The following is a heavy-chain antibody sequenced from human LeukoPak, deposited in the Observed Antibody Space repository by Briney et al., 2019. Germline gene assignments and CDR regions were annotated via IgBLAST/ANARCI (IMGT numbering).Heavy chain of an antibody. CDR1: GFTFSTYT. CDR2: IKQDGSEK. Sequence: GGSLRLSCSASGFTFSTYTMNWVRQAPGKGLEWVANIKQDGSEKYYVDSVKGRFTISRDNAKNSLYLQMNSLRVEDTAVYYCARDPYSGSYGNYYYYYMDVWGKGTTVTISS. J-gene: IGHJ6*03. CDR3: ARDPYSGSYGNYYYYYMDV. D-gene: IGHD1-26*01. V-gene: IGHV3-7*01.